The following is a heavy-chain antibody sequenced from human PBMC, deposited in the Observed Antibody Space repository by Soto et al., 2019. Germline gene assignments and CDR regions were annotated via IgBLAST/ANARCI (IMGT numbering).Heavy chain of an antibody. Sequence: VQLVESGGGVVQPGRSLRLSCAASGFTFSSYGMHWVRQAPGKGLEWVSAISGSGGSTYYADSVKGRFTISRDNSKNTLYLQMNSLRAEDTAVYYCAKPTYLIALIDYWGQGTLVTVSS. D-gene: IGHD3-16*02. J-gene: IGHJ4*02. CDR2: ISGSGGST. CDR1: GFTFSSYG. CDR3: AKPTYLIALIDY. V-gene: IGHV3-23*04.